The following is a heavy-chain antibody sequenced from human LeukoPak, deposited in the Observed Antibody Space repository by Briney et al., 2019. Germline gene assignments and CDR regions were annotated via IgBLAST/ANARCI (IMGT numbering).Heavy chain of an antibody. J-gene: IGHJ4*02. CDR3: ARERTPKHYYGSGSYDRYFDH. V-gene: IGHV3-48*03. CDR1: GFTFSSYE. D-gene: IGHD3-10*01. Sequence: PGGSLRLSCAASGFTFSSYEMNWVRQAPGKGLEWMSFISSSGSTIYYADSVKGRFTISRDTTKNSLYLQMNSLRVEDTAVYYCARERTPKHYYGSGSYDRYFDHWGQGTLVTVSS. CDR2: ISSSGSTI.